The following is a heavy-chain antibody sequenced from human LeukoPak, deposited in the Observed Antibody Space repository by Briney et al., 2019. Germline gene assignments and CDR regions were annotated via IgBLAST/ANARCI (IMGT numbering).Heavy chain of an antibody. CDR1: GFTFIDYD. D-gene: IGHD6-19*01. CDR3: ARGGIQVSGIDEFDY. Sequence: GSLRLSCAASGFTFIDYDMHWVRQVIGRGLEWVSAIGIRGDTHYSGSVKGRFTISRENAESSLYLQMNSLRAEDTAVYYCARGGIQVSGIDEFDYWGQGTLVTVSS. V-gene: IGHV3-13*01. CDR2: IGIRGDT. J-gene: IGHJ4*02.